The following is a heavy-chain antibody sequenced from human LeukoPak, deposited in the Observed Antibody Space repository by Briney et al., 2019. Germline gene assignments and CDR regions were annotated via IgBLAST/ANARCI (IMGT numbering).Heavy chain of an antibody. CDR3: AKDAIYYDSSGYRY. Sequence: PGGSLRLSCAASGFTFSSYEMNWVRQAPGKGLEWVSYISSSGSTIYYADSVKGRFTISRDNAKNSLYLQMNSLRAEDTAVYYCAKDAIYYDSSGYRYWGQGTLVTVSS. D-gene: IGHD3-22*01. CDR1: GFTFSSYE. CDR2: ISSSGSTI. V-gene: IGHV3-48*03. J-gene: IGHJ4*02.